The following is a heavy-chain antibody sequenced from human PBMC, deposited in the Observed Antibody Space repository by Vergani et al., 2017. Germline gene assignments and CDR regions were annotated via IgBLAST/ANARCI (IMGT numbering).Heavy chain of an antibody. Sequence: QVQLVESGGGVVQPGRSLRLSCAASGFTFSSYAMHWVRQAPGKGLEWVAVISYDGSNKYYADSVKGRFTISRDNSKNTLYLQMNSLRAEDTAVYYCSRESSSGWYVGVYYFDYWGQGTLVTVSS. J-gene: IGHJ4*02. CDR3: SRESSSGWYVGVYYFDY. V-gene: IGHV3-30-3*01. D-gene: IGHD6-19*01. CDR1: GFTFSSYA. CDR2: ISYDGSNK.